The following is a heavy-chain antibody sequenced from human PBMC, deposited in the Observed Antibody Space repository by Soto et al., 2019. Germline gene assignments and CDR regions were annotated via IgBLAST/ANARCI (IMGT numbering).Heavy chain of an antibody. CDR3: AKNPYYDILTGYSLTYFYYYMDV. V-gene: IGHV3-23*01. J-gene: IGHJ6*03. Sequence: GGSLRLSCAASGFTFSSYAMSWVRQAPGKGLEWVSAISGTGGSTYYADSVKGRFTISRDNSKNTLYLQMNSLGAEDTAVYYCAKNPYYDILTGYSLTYFYYYMDVWGKGTTVTVSS. CDR1: GFTFSSYA. D-gene: IGHD3-9*01. CDR2: ISGTGGST.